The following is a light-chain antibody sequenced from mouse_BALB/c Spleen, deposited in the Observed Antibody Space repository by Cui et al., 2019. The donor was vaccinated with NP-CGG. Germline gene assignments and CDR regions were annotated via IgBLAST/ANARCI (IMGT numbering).Light chain of an antibody. J-gene: IGLJ1*01. CDR2: GTN. Sequence: QAVVTQESALTTSPGATVTLTGRSSTGAVTTCNYANWVQEKPDHLFTGLIGGTNNRVPGVPARFSGSLIGDKAALTITGAQTEDEAIYFCALWYSNHWVFGGGTKLTVL. CDR3: ALWYSNHWV. V-gene: IGLV1*01. CDR1: TGAVTTCNY.